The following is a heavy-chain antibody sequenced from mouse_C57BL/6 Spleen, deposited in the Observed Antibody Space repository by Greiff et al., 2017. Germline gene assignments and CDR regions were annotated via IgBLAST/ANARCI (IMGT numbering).Heavy chain of an antibody. Sequence: EVKLVESGGGLVKPGGSLKLSCAASGFTFSSYTMSWVRQTPEKRLEWVATISGGGGNTYYPDSVKGRFTISRDNAKNTLYLQMSSLRSEDTALYYCAREGQLRLGGAMGYWGQGTSVTVSS. CDR2: ISGGGGNT. CDR3: AREGQLRLGGAMGY. CDR1: GFTFSSYT. J-gene: IGHJ4*01. D-gene: IGHD3-2*02. V-gene: IGHV5-9*01.